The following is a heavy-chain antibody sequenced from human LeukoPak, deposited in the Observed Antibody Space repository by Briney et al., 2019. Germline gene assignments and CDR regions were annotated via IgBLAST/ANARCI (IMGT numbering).Heavy chain of an antibody. CDR2: ISSSGRAI. CDR3: ARCPRWAHFDY. CDR1: GFTFSSYE. V-gene: IGHV3-48*03. D-gene: IGHD4-23*01. J-gene: IGHJ4*02. Sequence: SGGSLILSCAGSGFTFSSYEMNWVRQAPGKGLEWVSYISSSGRAIYYADSVKGRFTVSRDNAKNSLYLQMNSLRAEDTAVYYCARCPRWAHFDYWGQGTLVTVSS.